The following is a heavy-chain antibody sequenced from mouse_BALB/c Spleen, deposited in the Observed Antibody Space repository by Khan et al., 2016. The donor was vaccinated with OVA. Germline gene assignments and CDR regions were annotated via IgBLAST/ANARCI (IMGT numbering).Heavy chain of an antibody. V-gene: IGHV2-2*02. J-gene: IGHJ2*01. CDR3: ARNRNGYFDY. D-gene: IGHD1-1*02. CDR2: IWSSGIT. CDR1: GFSLTNYG. Sequence: QVRLKQSGPGLVQPSQSLSITCTVSGFSLTNYGVHWVRQSPGKGLEWLGVIWSSGITDYNATFMSRLSISRDISKSQVFFKMNSLQANDTGIYYCARNRNGYFDYWGQGTTLTGSS.